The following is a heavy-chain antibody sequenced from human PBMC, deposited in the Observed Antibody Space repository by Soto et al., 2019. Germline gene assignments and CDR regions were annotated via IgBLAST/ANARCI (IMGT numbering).Heavy chain of an antibody. CDR3: ARGVAETDFYPWANWFDL. D-gene: IGHD6-19*01. Sequence: PWETLSLTCNVSGGSISSFYWTWIRQPAGGRLEWIGRVYDSGSSNYNPSLKTRITMSLHRSRSQFSLSLYSVTAADTAVYYCARGVAETDFYPWANWFDLCGQGILVTVSS. CDR1: GGSISSFY. CDR2: VYDSGSS. J-gene: IGHJ5*02. V-gene: IGHV4-4*07.